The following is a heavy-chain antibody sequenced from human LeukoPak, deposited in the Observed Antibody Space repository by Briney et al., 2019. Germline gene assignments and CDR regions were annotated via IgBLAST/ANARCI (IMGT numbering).Heavy chain of an antibody. V-gene: IGHV3-48*04. D-gene: IGHD3-10*02. Sequence: GGSLRLSCAASGFTFSSYSMNWVRQAPGKGLEWVSYISSSGSTIYYADSVKGRFTISRDNAKNSLNLQMNSLRAEDTAVYYCAELGITMIGGVWGKGTTVTISS. CDR2: ISSSGSTI. CDR3: AELGITMIGGV. J-gene: IGHJ6*04. CDR1: GFTFSSYS.